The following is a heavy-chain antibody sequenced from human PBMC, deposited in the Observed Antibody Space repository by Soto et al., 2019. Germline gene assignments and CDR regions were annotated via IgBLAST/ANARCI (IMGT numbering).Heavy chain of an antibody. J-gene: IGHJ6*02. V-gene: IGHV3-23*01. CDR1: GFTFSNYA. Sequence: EVQLLESGGGLVQPGGSMRLSCAASGFTFSNYAMSWVRQAPGKGLEWVSTVSGTGGSTFFADTVKGRFTISRDNSEDTVYLQMNSLGADDTAVYYCAKGTYCSSWSDKGMDVWGQGTTVTVSS. D-gene: IGHD6-13*01. CDR3: AKGTYCSSWSDKGMDV. CDR2: VSGTGGST.